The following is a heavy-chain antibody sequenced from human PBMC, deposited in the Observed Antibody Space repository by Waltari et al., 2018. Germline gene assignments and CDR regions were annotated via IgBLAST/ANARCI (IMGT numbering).Heavy chain of an antibody. Sequence: EVQLVESGGVVVQPGGSLRLSCAASGFTFDDYAMHWVRQAPGKGLEWVSLISWDGGSTYYADSVKGRFTISRDNSKNSLYLQMNSLRAEDTALYYCAKDHLNGITGTWDAFDIWGQGTMVTVSS. V-gene: IGHV3-43D*04. CDR2: ISWDGGST. CDR1: GFTFDDYA. J-gene: IGHJ3*02. CDR3: AKDHLNGITGTWDAFDI. D-gene: IGHD1-20*01.